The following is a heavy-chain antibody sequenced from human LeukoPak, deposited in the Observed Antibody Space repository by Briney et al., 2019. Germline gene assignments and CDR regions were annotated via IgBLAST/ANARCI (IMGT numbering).Heavy chain of an antibody. CDR1: GGTFSSYA. CDR2: IIPIFGTA. Sequence: SVKVSCKASGGTFSSYAISWVRQAPGQGLEWMGGIIPIFGTANYAQKFQGRVTITADESTSTAYMELSSLRSVDTAVYYCARETRSGSYWKAWRFDIWGQGTMVTVSS. D-gene: IGHD1-26*01. J-gene: IGHJ3*02. V-gene: IGHV1-69*01. CDR3: ARETRSGSYWKAWRFDI.